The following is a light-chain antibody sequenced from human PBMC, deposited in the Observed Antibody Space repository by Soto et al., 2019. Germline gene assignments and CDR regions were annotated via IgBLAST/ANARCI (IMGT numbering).Light chain of an antibody. V-gene: IGLV2-11*01. CDR2: DVS. Sequence: QSALTQPRSVSGSPGQSVTISCTGTSGDVGGYNYVSWYQQHPGKAPKVMIYDVSKRPSGVPDRFSGSKSGNTASLTISGLQAEDEADYYCCSHAGSYTYVFGTGTKVTVL. CDR1: SGDVGGYNY. J-gene: IGLJ1*01. CDR3: CSHAGSYTYV.